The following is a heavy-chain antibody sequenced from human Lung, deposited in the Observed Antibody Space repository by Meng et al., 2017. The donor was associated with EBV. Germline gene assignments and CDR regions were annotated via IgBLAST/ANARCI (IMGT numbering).Heavy chain of an antibody. CDR1: GGSISTTNW. CDR2: IYHSGTT. Sequence: GPGLGNPSGTLSLTCAVPGGSISTTNWWSWVRQPPGKGLEWIGEIYHSGTTTHNPSLKSRVTISVDKSKNQFSLRLSSVTAADTAVYYCARRDTDYRWYFDLWGRGALVTVSS. V-gene: IGHV4-4*02. D-gene: IGHD4-11*01. J-gene: IGHJ2*01. CDR3: ARRDTDYRWYFDL.